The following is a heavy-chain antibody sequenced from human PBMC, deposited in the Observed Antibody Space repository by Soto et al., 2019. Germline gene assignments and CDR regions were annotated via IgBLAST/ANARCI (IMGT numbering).Heavy chain of an antibody. CDR2: IRTSGGTI. CDR3: ARGAGSYSGYDYLFDY. J-gene: IGHJ4*02. D-gene: IGHD5-12*01. CDR1: GFTFSDYY. Sequence: QVQLVESGGGLVKPGGSLRLSCAASGFTFSDYYMSWIRQAPGQGLEWVSYIRTSGGTIYYADSVKGRFTISRDNAKNSLFLQMNSMRAEDTAVYYCARGAGSYSGYDYLFDYWGQGTLVTVSS. V-gene: IGHV3-11*01.